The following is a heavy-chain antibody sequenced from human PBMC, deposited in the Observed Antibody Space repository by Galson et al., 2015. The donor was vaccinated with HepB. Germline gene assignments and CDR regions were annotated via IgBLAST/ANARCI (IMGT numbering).Heavy chain of an antibody. J-gene: IGHJ3*02. Sequence: SLRLSCAASGFTFSSHAMSWVRQAPGKGLEWVSAISGSGGTTFYADSVKGRFTISKDNPKNTLYLQMNSLRAEDTALYYCAGYCSTTSCYRGRFAFDIWGQGTMVTVSS. CDR2: ISGSGGTT. CDR1: GFTFSSHA. D-gene: IGHD2-2*02. V-gene: IGHV3-23*01. CDR3: AGYCSTTSCYRGRFAFDI.